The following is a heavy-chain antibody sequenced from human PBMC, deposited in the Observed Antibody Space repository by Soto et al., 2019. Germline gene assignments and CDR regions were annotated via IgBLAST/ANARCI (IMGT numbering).Heavy chain of an antibody. J-gene: IGHJ6*02. Sequence: LSLTCTVSGGSISSGGYYWSWIRQHPGKGLEWIGYIYYSGSTYYNPSLKSRVTISVDTSKNQFSLKLSSVTAADTAVYYCARESIVVVPAAPPVWGQGTTVTVSS. CDR2: IYYSGST. CDR1: GGSISSGGYY. V-gene: IGHV4-31*03. D-gene: IGHD2-2*01. CDR3: ARESIVVVPAAPPV.